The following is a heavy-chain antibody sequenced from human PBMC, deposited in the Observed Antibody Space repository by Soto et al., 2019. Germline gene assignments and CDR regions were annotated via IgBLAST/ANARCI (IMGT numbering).Heavy chain of an antibody. CDR3: AKDLISYYDSRGYYTPFDY. CDR1: GFTFSNYA. J-gene: IGHJ4*02. D-gene: IGHD3-22*01. V-gene: IGHV3-23*01. CDR2: ISAGGGAT. Sequence: GSLRLSCAASGFTFSNYAMGWVRQAPGKGLEWVSSISAGGGATYYADSVRGRFTISRDNSKNTMYLQIDSLRAEDTAVYYCAKDLISYYDSRGYYTPFDYWGQGTLVTVSS.